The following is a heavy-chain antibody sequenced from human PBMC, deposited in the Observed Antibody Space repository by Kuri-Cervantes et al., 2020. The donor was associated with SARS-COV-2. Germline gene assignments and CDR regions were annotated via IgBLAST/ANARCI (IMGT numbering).Heavy chain of an antibody. CDR3: ARIYYDFWSGYNSYYFDY. Sequence: SGPTLVKPTETLTLTCTVSGFSLSNARMGVSRIRQPPGKALEWLAHIFSNDEKSYSTSLKSRLTISKDTSKSQVVLTMTNMDPVDTATYYCARIYYDFWSGYNSYYFDYWGQGTLVTVSS. D-gene: IGHD3-3*01. V-gene: IGHV2-26*01. J-gene: IGHJ4*02. CDR1: GFSLSNARMG. CDR2: IFSNDEK.